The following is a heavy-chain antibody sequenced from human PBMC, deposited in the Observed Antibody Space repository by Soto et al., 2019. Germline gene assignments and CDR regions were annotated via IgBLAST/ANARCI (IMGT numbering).Heavy chain of an antibody. V-gene: IGHV3-30-3*01. D-gene: IGHD4-4*01. J-gene: IGHJ2*01. CDR3: ARPLWRDDYNWGYFDL. CDR1: GFTFSSYA. CDR2: ISYDGSNK. Sequence: QVQLVESGGGVVQPGRSLRLSCAASGFTFSSYAMHWVRQAPGKGLEWVAVISYDGSNKYYTDVVKGRFTISRDNSKNTLYLQMNSLRAEYTAVYYCARPLWRDDYNWGYFDLWGRGTLVTVSS.